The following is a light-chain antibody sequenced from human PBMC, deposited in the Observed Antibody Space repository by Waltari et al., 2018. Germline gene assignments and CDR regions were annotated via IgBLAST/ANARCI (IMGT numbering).Light chain of an antibody. CDR3: QQRSNSWT. V-gene: IGKV3-11*01. CDR1: QSVSHY. J-gene: IGKJ1*01. CDR2: DAA. Sequence: EIVLTQSPATLPLSPRHTATLSCRASQSVSHYLPWYQQKPGQAPRLLIYDAAKRATGIPARFSGSWSGTYFTLTISSLEPEDFAIYYCQQRSNSWTFGQGTKVEIK.